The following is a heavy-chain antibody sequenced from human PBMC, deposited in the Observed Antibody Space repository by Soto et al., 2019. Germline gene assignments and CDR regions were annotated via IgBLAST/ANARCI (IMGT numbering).Heavy chain of an antibody. J-gene: IGHJ6*03. D-gene: IGHD2-15*01. CDR2: IYYSGST. Sequence: QLQLQESGPGLVKPSETLSLTCTVSGGSISSSSYYWGWIRQPPGKGLEWIGSIYYSGSTYYNPSLKSRVTISVDTSKNQFSLKLSSVTAADTAVYYCARGYCSGGSCSNSYYYCMDVWGKGTTVTVSS. CDR1: GGSISSSSYY. CDR3: ARGYCSGGSCSNSYYYCMDV. V-gene: IGHV4-39*01.